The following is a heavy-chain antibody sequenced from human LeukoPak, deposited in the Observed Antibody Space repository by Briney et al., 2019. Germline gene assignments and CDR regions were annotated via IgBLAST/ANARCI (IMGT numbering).Heavy chain of an antibody. CDR2: IKSRPDGGTT. V-gene: IGHV3-15*07. CDR1: GFTFSNAW. Sequence: PGGTLRLSCGGSGFTFSNAWINWVRQAPGKGLEWVGRIKSRPDGGTTDYAAPVKGRFTISRDDPRNTVYLQMNSLKTEDTAVYYCATGAPTVGLDYWGQGSLVTVSS. J-gene: IGHJ4*02. D-gene: IGHD4-17*01. CDR3: ATGAPTVGLDY.